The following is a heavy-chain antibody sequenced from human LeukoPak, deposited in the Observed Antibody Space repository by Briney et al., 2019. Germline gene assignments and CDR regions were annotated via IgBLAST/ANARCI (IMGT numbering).Heavy chain of an antibody. J-gene: IGHJ2*01. Sequence: SETLSLTCTVSGGSISSGGYYWSWIRQHPGKSLEWIGYIYYSGSTYYNPSLKSRVTISVDTSKNQFSLKLSSVTAADTAVYYCARDNMANWYFDLWGRGTLVTVSS. CDR3: ARDNMANWYFDL. CDR2: IYYSGST. CDR1: GGSISSGGYY. D-gene: IGHD2/OR15-2a*01. V-gene: IGHV4-31*03.